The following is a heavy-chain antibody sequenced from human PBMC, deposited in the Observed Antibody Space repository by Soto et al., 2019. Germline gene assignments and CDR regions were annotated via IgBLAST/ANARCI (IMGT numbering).Heavy chain of an antibody. Sequence: PSETLSLTCGVSGGSFSGYYWSWIRQAPGKGLEWIGEIYHSGSIIYNPSLRSRASFSVDTSKNQFSLNLTSVTAADTAVYYCARVGSVAGTGYYAMDVWGQGITVTVSS. J-gene: IGHJ6*02. D-gene: IGHD6-19*01. CDR2: IYHSGSI. V-gene: IGHV4-34*01. CDR1: GGSFSGYY. CDR3: ARVGSVAGTGYYAMDV.